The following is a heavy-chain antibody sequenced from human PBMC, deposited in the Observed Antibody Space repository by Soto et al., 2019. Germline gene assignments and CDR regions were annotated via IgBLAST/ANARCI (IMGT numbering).Heavy chain of an antibody. Sequence: GGSLCLSCAASGFTFSSYWMSWVRQAPGKGLEWVANIKQDGSEKYYVDSVKGRFTISRDNAKNSLYLQMNSLRAEDTAVYYCARAGYYNYYYYGMDVWGQGTTVTVSS. V-gene: IGHV3-7*01. J-gene: IGHJ6*02. CDR2: IKQDGSEK. CDR1: GFTFSSYW. D-gene: IGHD3-3*01. CDR3: ARAGYYNYYYYGMDV.